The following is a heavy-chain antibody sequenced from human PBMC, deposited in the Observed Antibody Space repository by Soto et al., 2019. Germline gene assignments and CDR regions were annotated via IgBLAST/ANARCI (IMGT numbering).Heavy chain of an antibody. Sequence: EVQLLESGGGVVQPGGSLRLSCVGSGFNFKKFAMSWVRQAPGEGLEWVSGVSCCGGSTSYADSVKGRFSIARDDSTNTLSLQMNNLRVEDTAQYYCAKADGEQWLLPHLDKWGQGTLVTVS. J-gene: IGHJ4*02. CDR2: VSCCGGST. CDR3: AKADGEQWLLPHLDK. CDR1: GFNFKKFA. D-gene: IGHD6-19*01. V-gene: IGHV3-23*01.